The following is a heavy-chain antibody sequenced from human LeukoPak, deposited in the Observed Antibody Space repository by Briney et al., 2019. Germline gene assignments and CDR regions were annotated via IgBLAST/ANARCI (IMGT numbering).Heavy chain of an antibody. CDR1: GFTFSSYA. V-gene: IGHV3-23*01. J-gene: IGHJ3*02. CDR2: IDKSGDGA. Sequence: PGGSLRLSCAASGFTFSSYAMSWVRQPPGKGLDWVSSIDKSGDGAFYADSVKGRFTISRDNSKNTLYLQMNSLRREDTAVYYCARRGGTSGWGAFDIWGQGTMVTVPS. CDR3: ARRGGTSGWGAFDI. D-gene: IGHD2-2*01.